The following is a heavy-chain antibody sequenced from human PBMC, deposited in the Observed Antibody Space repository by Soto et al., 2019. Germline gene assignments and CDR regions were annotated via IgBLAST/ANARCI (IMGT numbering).Heavy chain of an antibody. CDR2: ISYDGSNK. CDR1: GFTFSSYA. V-gene: IGHV3-30-3*01. CDR3: ARDRVRYSWNDFPYYYYGMAV. D-gene: IGHD1-1*01. J-gene: IGHJ6*02. Sequence: QVQLVESGGGVVQPGRSLRLSFAASGFTFSSYAMHWVRQAPGKGLEWVAVISYDGSNKYYADSVKGRFTISRDNSQNTLYLQMNLMRAEDTAVYYCARDRVRYSWNDFPYYYYGMAVWGQGTTVTVSS.